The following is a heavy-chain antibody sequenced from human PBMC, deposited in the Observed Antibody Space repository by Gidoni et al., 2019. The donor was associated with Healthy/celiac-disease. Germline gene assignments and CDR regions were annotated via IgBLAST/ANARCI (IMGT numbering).Heavy chain of an antibody. Sequence: VQLVEAGGGLVKPGGSLRLSCAASGFTFSDYYMSWIRQAPGKGLEWVSYISSSSSYTNDADSVKGRFTISRDNAKNSLYLQMNSLRAEDTAVYYCAREPGDYVWFDPWGQGTLVTVSS. J-gene: IGHJ5*02. CDR3: AREPGDYVWFDP. V-gene: IGHV3-11*05. CDR1: GFTFSDYY. CDR2: ISSSSSYT. D-gene: IGHD4-17*01.